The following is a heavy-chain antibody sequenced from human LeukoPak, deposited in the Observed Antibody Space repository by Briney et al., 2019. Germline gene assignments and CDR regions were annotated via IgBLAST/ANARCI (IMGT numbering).Heavy chain of an antibody. CDR3: AKDRGPPGGYGLYDYYYYGTDV. V-gene: IGHV3-23*01. CDR1: GFTFSSYA. J-gene: IGHJ6*02. D-gene: IGHD5/OR15-5a*01. Sequence: PGGSLRLSCAASGFTFSSYAMSWVRQAPGKGLEWVSAISGSGGSTYYADSVKGRFTISRDNSKNTLYLQMNSLRAEDTAVYYCAKDRGPPGGYGLYDYYYYGTDVWGQGTTVTVSS. CDR2: ISGSGGST.